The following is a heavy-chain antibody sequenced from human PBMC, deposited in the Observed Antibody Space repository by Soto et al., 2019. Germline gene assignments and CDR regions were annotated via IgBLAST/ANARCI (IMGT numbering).Heavy chain of an antibody. V-gene: IGHV3-48*01. J-gene: IGHJ3*01. Sequence: GGSLRLSCAASGFTFSSYSMNWVRQAPGKGLEWVSYISGSSGTIYYAESVKGRFTISTDTVKNSVYLQMSSLRAEDTAVFYCVRAFWSGYFTAFDVWGQGTMVTVSS. D-gene: IGHD3-3*01. CDR3: VRAFWSGYFTAFDV. CDR2: ISGSSGTI. CDR1: GFTFSSYS.